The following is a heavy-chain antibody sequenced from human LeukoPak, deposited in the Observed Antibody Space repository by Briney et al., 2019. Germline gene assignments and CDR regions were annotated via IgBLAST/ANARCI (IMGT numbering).Heavy chain of an antibody. CDR2: ISYDGSHK. J-gene: IGHJ4*02. CDR1: GFTFSTYD. CDR3: ARVALGADYYFDY. V-gene: IGHV3-30*03. D-gene: IGHD1-26*01. Sequence: PGGSLRLSCAASGFTFSTYDIHWVRQPPGKGLEWVALISYDGSHKNYADSVKGRFTVSRDNSKNILYLQMNSLRAEDTAVYYCARVALGADYYFDYWGQGTLVTVSS.